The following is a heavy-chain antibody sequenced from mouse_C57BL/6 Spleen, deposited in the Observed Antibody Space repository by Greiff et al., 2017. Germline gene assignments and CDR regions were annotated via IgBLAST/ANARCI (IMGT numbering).Heavy chain of an antibody. CDR2: ISYDGSN. CDR3: ARGDSYFDY. J-gene: IGHJ2*01. CDR1: GYSITSGYY. V-gene: IGHV3-6*01. Sequence: ESGPGLVKPSQSLSLTCSVTGYSITSGYYWNWIRQFPGNKLEWMGYISYDGSNNYNPSLKNRISITRDTSKNQFFLKLNSVTTEDTATYYCARGDSYFDYWGQGTTLTGSS.